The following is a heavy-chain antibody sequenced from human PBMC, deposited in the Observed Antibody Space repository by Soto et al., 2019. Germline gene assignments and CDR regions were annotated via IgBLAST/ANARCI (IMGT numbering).Heavy chain of an antibody. V-gene: IGHV3-30*03. CDR3: AREGTIGTPDGLDV. J-gene: IGHJ6*02. Sequence: GGSPTLSCVASGFTFSTSDMHWVRQAPGQGLEWVAVVSYDERNIYYADSVKGRFSVSRDNSKNTLFLHMNSLRAEDTAVYYCAREGTIGTPDGLDVWGQGTTVTVSS. CDR2: VSYDERNI. D-gene: IGHD1-1*01. CDR1: GFTFSTSD.